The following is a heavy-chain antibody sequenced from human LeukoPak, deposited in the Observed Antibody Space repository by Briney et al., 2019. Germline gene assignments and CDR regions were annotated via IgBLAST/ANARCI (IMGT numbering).Heavy chain of an antibody. D-gene: IGHD3-22*01. CDR1: GFTFSGYL. V-gene: IGHV3-73*01. CDR3: TSRGNYDSSYYMDV. J-gene: IGHJ6*03. CDR2: VRSKANSYAT. Sequence: GGSLRLSCAASGFTFSGYLIHWVRQASGKGLEWVGLVRSKANSYATTYSASVKGRFTISTDDSKNTAYLQMHSLKTEDTAIYYCTSRGNYDSSYYMDVWGKGTAVTVSS.